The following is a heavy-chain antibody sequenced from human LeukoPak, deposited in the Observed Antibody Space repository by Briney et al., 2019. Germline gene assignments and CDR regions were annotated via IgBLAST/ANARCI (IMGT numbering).Heavy chain of an antibody. CDR1: GFTFSSYA. Sequence: GGSLRLSCAASGFTFSSYAMSWVRQAPGKGLEWVGRIKSKTDGGTTDYAAPAKGRFTISRDDSKNTLYLQMNSLKTEDTAVYYCTTEVTMVRGVIISPDYWGQGTLVTVSS. CDR3: TTEVTMVRGVIISPDY. J-gene: IGHJ4*02. CDR2: IKSKTDGGTT. D-gene: IGHD3-10*01. V-gene: IGHV3-15*01.